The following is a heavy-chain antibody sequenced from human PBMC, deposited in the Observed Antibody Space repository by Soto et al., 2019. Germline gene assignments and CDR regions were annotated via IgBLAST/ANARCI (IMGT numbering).Heavy chain of an antibody. V-gene: IGHV3-23*01. CDR1: GFTFSSYA. CDR2: ISGSGGST. CDR3: ARTGDSSSWYHKEGPDY. D-gene: IGHD6-13*01. Sequence: GGSLRLSCAASGFTFSSYAMSWVRQAPGKGLEWVSAISGSGGSTYYADSVKGRFTISRDNSKNTLYLQMNSLRAEDTAVYYCARTGDSSSWYHKEGPDYWGQGTLVTVSS. J-gene: IGHJ4*02.